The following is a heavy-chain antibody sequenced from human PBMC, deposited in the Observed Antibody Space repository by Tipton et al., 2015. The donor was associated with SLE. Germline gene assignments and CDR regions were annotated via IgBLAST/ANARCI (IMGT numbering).Heavy chain of an antibody. V-gene: IGHV4-59*01. Sequence: TLSLTCTVSGGSISSYYWSWIRQPPGKGLEWIGYIYYSGSTNYIPSLKSRVTISVDTSKNQFSLKLSSVTAADTAVYYCARAADMDAWGQGTTVTVSS. CDR2: IYYSGST. CDR1: GGSISSYY. CDR3: ARAADMDA. J-gene: IGHJ6*02.